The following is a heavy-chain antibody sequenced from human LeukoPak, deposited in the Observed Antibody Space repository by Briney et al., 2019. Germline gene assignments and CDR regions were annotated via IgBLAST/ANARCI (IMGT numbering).Heavy chain of an antibody. D-gene: IGHD3-10*01. J-gene: IGHJ3*02. CDR2: MNPNSGNT. Sequence: ASVKVSCKASGYTFTSYDINWVRQATGQGLEWMGWMNPNSGNTGYAQKFQGRVTMTRNTSISTAYMELSRLRSDDTAVYYCARDDTAVGGAFDIWGQGTMVTVSS. V-gene: IGHV1-8*01. CDR3: ARDDTAVGGAFDI. CDR1: GYTFTSYD.